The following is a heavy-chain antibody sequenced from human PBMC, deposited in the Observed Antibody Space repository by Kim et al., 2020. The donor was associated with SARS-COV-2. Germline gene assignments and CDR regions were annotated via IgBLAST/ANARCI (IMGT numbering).Heavy chain of an antibody. CDR2: INADRSVI. CDR1: GFTFSNHW. CDR3: ARGSGSYGFDS. V-gene: IGHV3-74*01. Sequence: GGSLRLSCAASGFTFSNHWMHWVRQAPGKGPVWVSRINADRSVIEYAASVKGRFTISRDNAKSTVDLQMNSLRPEDTAVYYCARGSGSYGFDSWGRGILV. J-gene: IGHJ4*02. D-gene: IGHD1-26*01.